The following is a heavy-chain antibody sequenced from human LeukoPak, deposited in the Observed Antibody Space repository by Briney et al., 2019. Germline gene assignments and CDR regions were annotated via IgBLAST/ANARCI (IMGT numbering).Heavy chain of an antibody. Sequence: SGTLSLTCAVSGGSISSTNWWSWVRQSPGKGLEWIGEIYHSGSTNYKPSLRSRVTISVDKSENQFSLNLSSVTAADTAVYYCARLLVWFGELKYYYFDYWGQGTLVTVSS. V-gene: IGHV4-4*02. D-gene: IGHD3-10*01. CDR3: ARLLVWFGELKYYYFDY. CDR1: GGSISSTNW. J-gene: IGHJ4*02. CDR2: IYHSGST.